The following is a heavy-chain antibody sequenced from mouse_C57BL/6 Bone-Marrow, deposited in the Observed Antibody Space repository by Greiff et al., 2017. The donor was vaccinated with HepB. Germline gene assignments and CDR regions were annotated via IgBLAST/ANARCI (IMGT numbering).Heavy chain of an antibody. CDR3: TTCRFAY. CDR2: IDPENGDT. J-gene: IGHJ3*01. CDR1: GFNIKDDY. Sequence: EVKLMESGAELVRPGASVKLSCTASGFNIKDDYMHWVKQRPEQGLEWIGWIDPENGDTEYASKFQGKATITADTSSNTAYLQLSSLTSEDTAVYYCTTCRFAYWGQGTLVTVSA. V-gene: IGHV14-4*01. D-gene: IGHD6-1*01.